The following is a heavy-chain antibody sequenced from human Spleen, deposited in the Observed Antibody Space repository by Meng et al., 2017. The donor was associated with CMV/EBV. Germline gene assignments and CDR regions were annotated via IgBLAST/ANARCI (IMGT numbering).Heavy chain of an antibody. CDR2: MSGSASST. CDR1: GFTFSRYP. D-gene: IGHD3-3*01. V-gene: IGHV3-23*01. J-gene: IGHJ4*02. CDR3: AKDFLEDFWSGFGLDY. Sequence: GESLKISCAASGFTFSRYPMSWIRQAPGKGLEWVSSMSGSASSTYYGDSVKGRFAMSRDNSKNTLYLQMNSLRAEDTAVYYCAKDFLEDFWSGFGLDYWGPGTLVTVSS.